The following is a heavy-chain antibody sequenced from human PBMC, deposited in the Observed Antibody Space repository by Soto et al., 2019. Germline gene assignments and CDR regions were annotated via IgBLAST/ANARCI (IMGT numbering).Heavy chain of an antibody. D-gene: IGHD4-17*01. CDR3: ARGISIYADSLYKWFDP. V-gene: IGHV3-7*01. CDR1: GFTFSSYW. Sequence: EVQLVESGGGLVQPGGSLRLSCAASGFTFSSYWMSWVRQAPGKGLEWVANIKQDGSEKYYVDSVKGRFTISRDNGKNSLYLQMNSLRAEDTAVYYCARGISIYADSLYKWFDPWGQGTLVTVSS. CDR2: IKQDGSEK. J-gene: IGHJ5*02.